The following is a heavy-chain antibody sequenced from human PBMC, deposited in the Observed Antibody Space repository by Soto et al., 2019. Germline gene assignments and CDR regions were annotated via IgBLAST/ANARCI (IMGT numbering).Heavy chain of an antibody. CDR1: GFTFSSYG. V-gene: IGHV3-33*01. Sequence: QVQLVESGGGVVQPGRSLRLSCAASGFTFSSYGMHWVRQAPGKGLEWVAVIWYDGSNKYYADSVKGRFTISRDNSKNTLYLQMNSLRAEDTAVYYCARVSPPFNCGGDCYSDYLDVSYYYYGMDVWGQGTTVTVSS. CDR3: ARVSPPFNCGGDCYSDYLDVSYYYYGMDV. D-gene: IGHD2-21*02. CDR2: IWYDGSNK. J-gene: IGHJ6*02.